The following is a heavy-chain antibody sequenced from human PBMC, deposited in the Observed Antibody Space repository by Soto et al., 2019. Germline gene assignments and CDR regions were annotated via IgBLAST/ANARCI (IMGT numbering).Heavy chain of an antibody. CDR1: GGYFIGYY. J-gene: IGHJ4*02. CDR2: INHSGST. CDR3: ARGPQFNWNDASYYFDY. V-gene: IGHV4-34*01. Sequence: PLSLTSAVYGGYFIGYYWSWIRQPPGKGLEWIGEINHSGSTNYNPSLKSRVTISVDTSKNQFSLELSSVTAADTAVYYCARGPQFNWNDASYYFDYWGQGTLVTVSS. D-gene: IGHD1-20*01.